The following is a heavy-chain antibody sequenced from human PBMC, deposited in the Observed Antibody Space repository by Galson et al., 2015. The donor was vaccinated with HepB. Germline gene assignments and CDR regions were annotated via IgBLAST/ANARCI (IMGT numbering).Heavy chain of an antibody. J-gene: IGHJ6*02. Sequence: SLRLSCAASGFTFSSYGMHWVRQAPGKGLEWVAVISYDGSNKYYADSVKGRFTISRDNSKNTLYLQMNSLRAEDTAVYYCAKGVGSSWYAVYYYYYGMDVWGQGTTVTVSS. CDR1: GFTFSSYG. V-gene: IGHV3-30*18. CDR2: ISYDGSNK. D-gene: IGHD6-13*01. CDR3: AKGVGSSWYAVYYYYYGMDV.